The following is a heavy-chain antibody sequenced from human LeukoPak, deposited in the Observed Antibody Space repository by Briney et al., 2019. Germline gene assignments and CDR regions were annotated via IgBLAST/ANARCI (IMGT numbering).Heavy chain of an antibody. CDR3: ARDARVSSTSRGHWFDP. V-gene: IGHV1-69*04. CDR2: IIPNLGIA. J-gene: IGHJ5*02. Sequence: ASVKVSCKASGGTFSSYTISWVRQAPGQGLEWMGRIIPNLGIANYAQKFQGRVTITADKSTSTAYMELSSLRSEDTVVYYCARDARVSSTSRGHWFDPWGQGTLVTVSS. CDR1: GGTFSSYT. D-gene: IGHD2-2*01.